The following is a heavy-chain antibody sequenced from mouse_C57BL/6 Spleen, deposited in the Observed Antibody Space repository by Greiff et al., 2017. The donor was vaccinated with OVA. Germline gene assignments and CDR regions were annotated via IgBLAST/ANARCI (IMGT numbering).Heavy chain of an antibody. V-gene: IGHV2-2*01. CDR3: ARNGYSNFAWFAY. J-gene: IGHJ3*01. CDR2: IWSGGST. Sequence: QVVESGPGLVQPPQSLSITCTVSGFSLTSYGVHWVRQSPGKGLEWLGVIWSGGSTDYNAAFISRLSISKDNSKSQVFFKMNSLQADDTAIYYCARNGYSNFAWFAYWGQGTLVTVSA. D-gene: IGHD2-5*01. CDR1: GFSLTSYG.